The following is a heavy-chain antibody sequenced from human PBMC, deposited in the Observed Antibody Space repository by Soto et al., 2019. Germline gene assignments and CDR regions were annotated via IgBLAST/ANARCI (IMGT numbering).Heavy chain of an antibody. D-gene: IGHD6-19*01. V-gene: IGHV4-31*03. J-gene: IGHJ5*02. CDR1: GGSISSSGYY. CDR3: ARGSQWLARGNWFDP. Sequence: SETLSLTCTVSGGSISSSGYYWSWIRQHPGKGLEWIGYIYYSGSTYYNPSLKSRLTISVDTSKNQFSLKLSSVTAADTAVYYCARGSQWLARGNWFDPWGQGTLVTVSS. CDR2: IYYSGST.